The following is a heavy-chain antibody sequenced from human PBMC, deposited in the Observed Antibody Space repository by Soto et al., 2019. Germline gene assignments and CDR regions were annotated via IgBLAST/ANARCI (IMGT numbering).Heavy chain of an antibody. V-gene: IGHV1-8*02. J-gene: IGHJ5*02. D-gene: IGHD6-13*01. CDR2: MNPNSGNT. Sequence: QVQLVQSGAEVKKPGASVKVSCKASGYTFTSYDINWVRQATGQGLEWMGWMNPNSGNTGYAQKFQGRVTMTRNTSVSTAYMGLSSLRSEDTAVYYCAGERSAAGTGWFGPWGQGTQGPVSS. CDR3: AGERSAAGTGWFGP. CDR1: GYTFTSYD.